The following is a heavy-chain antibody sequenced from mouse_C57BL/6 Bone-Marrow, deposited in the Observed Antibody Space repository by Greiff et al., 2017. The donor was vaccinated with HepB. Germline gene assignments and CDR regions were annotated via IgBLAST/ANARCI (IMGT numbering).Heavy chain of an antibody. V-gene: IGHV1-82*01. Sequence: VQLKESGPELVKPGASVKISCKASGYAFSSSWMNWVKQRPGKGLEWIGRIYPGDGDTNYNGKFKGKATLTADKSSSTAYMQLSSLTSEDSAVYFCAGSLLYYGSSDYWGQGTTLTVSS. CDR3: AGSLLYYGSSDY. J-gene: IGHJ2*01. CDR2: IYPGDGDT. D-gene: IGHD1-1*01. CDR1: GYAFSSSW.